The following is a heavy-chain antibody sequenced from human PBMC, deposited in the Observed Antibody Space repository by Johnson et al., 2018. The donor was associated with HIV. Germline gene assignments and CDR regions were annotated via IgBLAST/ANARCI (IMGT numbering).Heavy chain of an antibody. Sequence: VQLVESGGGLIQPGGSLRLSCAASGFTVSSNYMRWVRQAPGKGLEWVPVIYSGGSPYSAASVKGRFTTPRDTSKNTLSLHMGSRRAEDLAVYYRARERYSTLINDAFDMWGQGTMVTVSS. CDR3: ARERYSTLINDAFDM. V-gene: IGHV3-66*03. CDR2: IYSGGSP. D-gene: IGHD6-13*01. CDR1: GFTVSSNY. J-gene: IGHJ3*02.